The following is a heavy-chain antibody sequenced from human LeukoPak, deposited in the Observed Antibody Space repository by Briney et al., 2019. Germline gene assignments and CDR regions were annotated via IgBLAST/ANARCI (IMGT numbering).Heavy chain of an antibody. J-gene: IGHJ4*02. Sequence: GGSLRLSCAASGFTFSTYWMSWVRQAPGRGLEWVANIKEDGSGKYYVDSVKGQFTISRDNAKNSLYLQMNSLRAEDTAVYYCARGYLAGIDYWGQGTLVTVSS. D-gene: IGHD1-14*01. V-gene: IGHV3-7*01. CDR3: ARGYLAGIDY. CDR1: GFTFSTYW. CDR2: IKEDGSGK.